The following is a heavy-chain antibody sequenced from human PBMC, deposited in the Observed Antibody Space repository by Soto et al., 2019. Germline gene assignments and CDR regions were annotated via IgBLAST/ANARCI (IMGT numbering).Heavy chain of an antibody. CDR3: ARGTNYYDSSVYYGY. CDR2: ISSSSTYI. D-gene: IGHD3-22*01. Sequence: EVQLVESGGGLVKPGGSLRLSCAASGFTFSSYSMNWVLQAPGKGLQWVSSISSSSTYIYYADSVKGRFTISRDNAKNSLYLQMNSLRAEDTAVYYCARGTNYYDSSVYYGYWGQGTLVTVSS. J-gene: IGHJ4*02. CDR1: GFTFSSYS. V-gene: IGHV3-21*01.